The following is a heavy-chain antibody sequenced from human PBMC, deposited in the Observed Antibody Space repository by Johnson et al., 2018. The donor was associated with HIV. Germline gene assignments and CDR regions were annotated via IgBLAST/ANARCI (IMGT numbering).Heavy chain of an antibody. CDR2: INWNGGST. CDR1: GFTVSNNY. J-gene: IGHJ3*02. CDR3: ARDRIWGYAFDI. D-gene: IGHD3-16*01. V-gene: IGHV3-20*04. Sequence: VQLVESGGALVQPGGSLRLSCAASGFTVSNNYMSWVRQAPGKGLEWVSGINWNGGSTGYADSVKDRFTISRDNAKNSLYLQMNSLRAEDTAVYYCARDRIWGYAFDIWGQGTMVTVSS.